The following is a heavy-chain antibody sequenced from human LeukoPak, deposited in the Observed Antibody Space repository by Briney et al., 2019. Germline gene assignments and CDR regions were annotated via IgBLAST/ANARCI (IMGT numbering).Heavy chain of an antibody. CDR3: ARDYGDPGYYYYGMDV. V-gene: IGHV3-7*01. D-gene: IGHD4-17*01. Sequence: GGSLRLSCAASGFTFSSYWMNWVRQAPGKGLEWVANIKQDGSEKYYVDSVKGRFTISRDNAKNSLYLQMNSLRAEDTAVYYCARDYGDPGYYYYGMDVWGQGTTVTVPS. J-gene: IGHJ6*02. CDR1: GFTFSSYW. CDR2: IKQDGSEK.